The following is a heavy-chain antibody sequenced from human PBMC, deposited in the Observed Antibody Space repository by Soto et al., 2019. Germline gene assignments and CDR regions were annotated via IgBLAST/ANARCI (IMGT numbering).Heavy chain of an antibody. D-gene: IGHD4-17*01. CDR2: IIPIFGTT. J-gene: IGHJ6*02. CDR1: GGTFSSYG. V-gene: IGHV1-69*13. Sequence: ASVKVSCKASGGTFSSYGISWVRQAPGQGLEWMGGIIPIFGTTKNAQRFQGRVTITADDSTSTAYMELSSLRSEDTAVYYCAIEYGDRKYYYYGMDVWGQGTTVTVSS. CDR3: AIEYGDRKYYYYGMDV.